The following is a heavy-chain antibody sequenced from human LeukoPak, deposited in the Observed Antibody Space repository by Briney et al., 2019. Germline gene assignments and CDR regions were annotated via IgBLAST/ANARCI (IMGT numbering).Heavy chain of an antibody. J-gene: IGHJ6*03. CDR3: ASSYGDPRGYYYYYYMDV. CDR2: INTDGSST. Sequence: GGSLRLSCAASGFTFSSYWMHWVRQAPGKGLVWVSRINTDGSSTSYADSVKGRFTISRDNAKNTLYVQMNSLRAEDTAVYYCASSYGDPRGYYYYYYMDVWGKGTTVTVSS. D-gene: IGHD4-17*01. CDR1: GFTFSSYW. V-gene: IGHV3-74*01.